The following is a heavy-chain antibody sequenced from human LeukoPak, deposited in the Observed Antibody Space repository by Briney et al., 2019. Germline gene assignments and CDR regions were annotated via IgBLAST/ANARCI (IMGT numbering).Heavy chain of an antibody. CDR2: IYYSGST. CDR1: GGSISSSSYY. D-gene: IGHD4-11*01. J-gene: IGHJ6*03. V-gene: IGHV4-39*07. CDR3: ARDHGPTVATSPFYSYYMDV. Sequence: SETLSLTCTVSGGSISSSSYYWGWIRQPPGKGLEWIGSIYYSGSTYYNPSLKSRVTISVDTSKNQFSLKLNSVTAADTAVYYCARDHGPTVATSPFYSYYMDVWGKGTTVTVSS.